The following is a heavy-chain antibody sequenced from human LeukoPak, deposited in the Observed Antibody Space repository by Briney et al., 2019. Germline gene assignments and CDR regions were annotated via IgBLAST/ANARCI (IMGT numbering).Heavy chain of an antibody. CDR2: IRYDGSNK. D-gene: IGHD1-1*01. Sequence: PAGGSLRLSCAASGFTFSSYGMHWVRQAPGKGLEWVAFIRYDGSNKYYADSVKGRFTISRDNSKNTLYLQMNSLRAEDTAVYYCAKDGSFNWMGHDAFDIWGQGTMVTVSS. J-gene: IGHJ3*02. CDR1: GFTFSSYG. CDR3: AKDGSFNWMGHDAFDI. V-gene: IGHV3-30*02.